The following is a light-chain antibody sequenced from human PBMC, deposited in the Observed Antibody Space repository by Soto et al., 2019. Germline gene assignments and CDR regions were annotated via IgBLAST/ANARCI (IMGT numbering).Light chain of an antibody. CDR2: TAS. J-gene: IGKJ3*01. Sequence: DIQMTQSPSSLSASIGDRVIITCRTSQSASTFLNWYRHKPGEAPSLLIYTASTLHGGVPSRFSGSGSGTEFTLGISSPQPEDFATYDCQESYSSPFSIGPGTRVDGK. CDR1: QSASTF. V-gene: IGKV1-39*01. CDR3: QESYSSPFS.